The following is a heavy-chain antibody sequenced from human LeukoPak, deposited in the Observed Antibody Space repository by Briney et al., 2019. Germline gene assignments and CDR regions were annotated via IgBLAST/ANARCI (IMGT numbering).Heavy chain of an antibody. CDR2: FDPEDGET. V-gene: IGHV1-24*01. Sequence: ASVKVSYKASGYTFTSYYMHWVRQAPGKALEWMGGFDPEDGETIYAQKFQGRVTMNEDTSTDTAYMELSSLRSEDTAVYYCATDLYYDGSGLIDYWGQGTLVTVSS. CDR1: GYTFTSYY. CDR3: ATDLYYDGSGLIDY. D-gene: IGHD3-22*01. J-gene: IGHJ4*02.